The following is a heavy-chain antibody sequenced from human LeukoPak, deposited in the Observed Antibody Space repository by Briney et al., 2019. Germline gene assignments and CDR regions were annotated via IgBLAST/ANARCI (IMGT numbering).Heavy chain of an antibody. CDR1: GASVSTDNYF. CDR2: IHYSGST. Sequence: SETLSLTCTVSGASVSTDNYFGRWIRQPPGKGLEWFGCIHYSGSTNYDPSLKSRVTISVDTSKKQFSLKLSSVTAADTAVYYCARVRVEMATITVFDYWGQGALVTVSS. D-gene: IGHD5-24*01. V-gene: IGHV4-61*01. J-gene: IGHJ4*02. CDR3: ARVRVEMATITVFDY.